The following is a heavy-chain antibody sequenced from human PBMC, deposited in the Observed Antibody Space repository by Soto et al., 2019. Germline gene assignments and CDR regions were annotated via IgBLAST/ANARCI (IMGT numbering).Heavy chain of an antibody. D-gene: IGHD2-2*01. V-gene: IGHV4-39*01. CDR2: YSGST. Sequence: YSGSTHYNPSLESRVTISVDTSKNQLSLMVSSVTAADTAMYSFERLGGYCSSSSCHCYYSMDVWGQGTTVTVSS. J-gene: IGHJ6*02. CDR3: ERLGGYCSSSSCHCYYSMDV.